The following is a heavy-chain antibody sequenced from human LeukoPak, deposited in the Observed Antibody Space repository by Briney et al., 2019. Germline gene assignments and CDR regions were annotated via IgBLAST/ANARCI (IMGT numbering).Heavy chain of an antibody. CDR2: IYYSVST. D-gene: IGHD4-23*01. J-gene: IGHJ3*02. CDR1: GGSLSNYY. Sequence: SETLSLTCTVSGGSLSNYYWSWMRQPPGKGREWIGYIYYSVSTNYNPSLKSRVTISVDTSTNQFSLKLNSVTAADTAVYYCARVRGYGGNAWDAFDIWGQGTMVTVSS. V-gene: IGHV4-59*01. CDR3: ARVRGYGGNAWDAFDI.